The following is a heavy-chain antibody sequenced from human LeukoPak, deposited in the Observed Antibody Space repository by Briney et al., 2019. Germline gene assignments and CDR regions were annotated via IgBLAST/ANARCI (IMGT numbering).Heavy chain of an antibody. Sequence: GGSLRLSCAASGFTFSNYWMNWVRQAPGKGLEWVANIDQDGSEKHFVDPVKGRFTVSRDNAKNSVFLEMNSLRAEDTAVYYCARGTNEYPGSDYWGRGTLVTVSS. V-gene: IGHV3-7*01. CDR1: GFTFSNYW. J-gene: IGHJ4*02. D-gene: IGHD1-14*01. CDR3: ARGTNEYPGSDY. CDR2: IDQDGSEK.